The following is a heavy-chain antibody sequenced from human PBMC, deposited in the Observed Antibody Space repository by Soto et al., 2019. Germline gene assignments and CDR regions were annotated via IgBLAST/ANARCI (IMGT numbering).Heavy chain of an antibody. D-gene: IGHD1-1*01. V-gene: IGHV4-31*03. CDR2: IYYTGNT. J-gene: IGHJ4*02. CDR1: GGSISSGGTGSY. CDR3: ASGHDAYKVRY. Sequence: QVQLQESGPGLVKPSQTLSLTCTVSGGSISSGGTGSYWTWIRQLPGKGLEWIGYIYYTGNTYYNPSLKSRPTISIDTSEIPFSLKLTSVTAADTAVYFCASGHDAYKVRYWGQGTLVTVSS.